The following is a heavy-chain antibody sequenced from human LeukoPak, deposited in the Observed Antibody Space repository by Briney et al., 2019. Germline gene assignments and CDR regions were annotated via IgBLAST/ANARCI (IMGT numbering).Heavy chain of an antibody. CDR2: IYYSGST. D-gene: IGHD1-26*01. J-gene: IGHJ5*02. CDR1: GGSVSSGSYY. Sequence: PSETLSLTCTVSGGSVSSGSYYWSWIRQPPGKGLEWIGYIYYSGSTNYNPSLKSRVTISVDTSRNQFSLKLSSVTAADTAVYYCAGSATINWFDPWGQGTLVTVSS. V-gene: IGHV4-61*01. CDR3: AGSATINWFDP.